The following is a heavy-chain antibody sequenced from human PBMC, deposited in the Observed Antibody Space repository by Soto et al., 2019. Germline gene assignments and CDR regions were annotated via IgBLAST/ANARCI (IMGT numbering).Heavy chain of an antibody. CDR1: GYPFITYF. J-gene: IGHJ5*02. CDR3: ARSYISSSYWFDP. V-gene: IGHV1-46*03. D-gene: IGHD6-6*01. Sequence: QVQLVQSAAEVKKPGAAVKVSCKASGYPFITYFMHWVRQAPGQGLEWMGVINPSRGTTTYAQTFQDRVTMTRDTSASTVYMELSSLRSEDTAMSYCARSYISSSYWFDPWGQGTLVTVTS. CDR2: INPSRGTT.